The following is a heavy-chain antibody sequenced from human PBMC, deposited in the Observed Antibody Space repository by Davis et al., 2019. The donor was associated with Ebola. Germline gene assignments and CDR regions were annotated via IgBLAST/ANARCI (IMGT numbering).Heavy chain of an antibody. CDR3: AKEMGLRFLEWPPFDY. D-gene: IGHD3-3*01. Sequence: GESLKISCAASGFTFSSYGMHWVRQAPGKGLEWVAVISYDGSNKYYADSVKGRFTISRDNSKNTLYLQMNSLRAEDTAVYYCAKEMGLRFLEWPPFDYWGQGTLVTVSS. J-gene: IGHJ4*02. CDR1: GFTFSSYG. V-gene: IGHV3-30*18. CDR2: ISYDGSNK.